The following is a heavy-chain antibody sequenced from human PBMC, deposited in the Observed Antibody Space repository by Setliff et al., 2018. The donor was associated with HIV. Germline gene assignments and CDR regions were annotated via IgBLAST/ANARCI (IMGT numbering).Heavy chain of an antibody. CDR3: ARGGVYAIDYYYGMDV. D-gene: IGHD2-8*01. CDR2: INSDGSST. Sequence: PGESLKISCAASGFTFSSYWMHWVRQAPGKGLVRVSRINSDGSSTSYADSVKGRFTISRDNAKNTLYLQMNSLRAEDTAVYYCARGGVYAIDYYYGMDVWGQGTTVTVSS. CDR1: GFTFSSYW. J-gene: IGHJ6*02. V-gene: IGHV3-74*01.